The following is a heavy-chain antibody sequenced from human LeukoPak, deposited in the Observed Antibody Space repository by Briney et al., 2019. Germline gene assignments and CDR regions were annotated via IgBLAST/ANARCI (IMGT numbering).Heavy chain of an antibody. J-gene: IGHJ4*02. CDR3: ARGPNSNWSGFDF. CDR2: ISPTGSTT. CDR1: GFSFSGHW. D-gene: IGHD6-6*01. V-gene: IGHV3-74*01. Sequence: GGSLRLSCTASGFSFSGHWMHWARQPPGKGLVWVSRISPTGSTTSYADSVKGRFTVSRDNAKNTLYLQVNNLRAEDTAVYYCARGPNSNWSGFDFWGQGTLLTVSS.